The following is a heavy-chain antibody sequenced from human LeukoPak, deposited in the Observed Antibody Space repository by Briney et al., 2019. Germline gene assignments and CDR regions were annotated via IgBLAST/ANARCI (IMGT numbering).Heavy chain of an antibody. CDR2: IYTSGST. CDR3: ARDWGTGIAVAGTGAFDI. J-gene: IGHJ3*02. D-gene: IGHD6-19*01. CDR1: GGSISSGSYY. Sequence: PSETLSLTCTVSGGSISSGSYYWSWIRQPAGKGLEWIGRIYTSGSTNYNPSLKSRVTISVDTSKNQFSLKLSSVTAADTAVYYCARDWGTGIAVAGTGAFDIWGQGTMVTVSS. V-gene: IGHV4-61*02.